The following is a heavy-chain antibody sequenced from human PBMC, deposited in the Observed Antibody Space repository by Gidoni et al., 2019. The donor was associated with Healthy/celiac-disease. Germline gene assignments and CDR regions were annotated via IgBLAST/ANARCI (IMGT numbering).Heavy chain of an antibody. CDR2: IYWNDDK. V-gene: IGHV2-5*01. D-gene: IGHD2-8*01. CDR3: ARLHCTNGVCVTFDY. J-gene: IGHJ4*02. Sequence: QITLKESGPTLVKPTQTLTLTCTFSGFSLSTSGVGVGWIRQPPGKALEWLALIYWNDDKRYSPSLKSRLTITKDTSKNQVVLTMTNMDPVDTATYYCARLHCTNGVCVTFDYWGQGTLVTVSS. CDR1: GFSLSTSGVG.